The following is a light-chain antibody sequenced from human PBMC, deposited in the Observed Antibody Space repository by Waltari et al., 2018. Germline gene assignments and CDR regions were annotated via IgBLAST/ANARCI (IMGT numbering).Light chain of an antibody. CDR2: DAS. CDR3: QQRSDWPPF. J-gene: IGKJ4*01. CDR1: QSISNY. V-gene: IGKV3-11*01. Sequence: EIVLTQSPATLSLSPGERATLSCRARQSISNYLAWYQQKPGQAPRLLIYDASSRATGIPGRFSGSGSGTDFTPTISSLEPEDFAVYYCQQRSDWPPFFGGGTKVEIK.